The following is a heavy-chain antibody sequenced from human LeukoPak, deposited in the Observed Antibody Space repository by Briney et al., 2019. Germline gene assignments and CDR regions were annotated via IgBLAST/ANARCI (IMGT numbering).Heavy chain of an antibody. CDR3: ATDGGTDDFWSGYYYYYMDV. D-gene: IGHD3-3*01. CDR1: AFTFSSYA. CDR2: ISYEGSNK. J-gene: IGHJ6*03. V-gene: IGHV3-30*04. Sequence: QPGGSLRLSCAPSAFTFSSYAMHWVRHAPGKGLEWVADISYEGSNKYYADSVKGRFTISRDNSKNALYLQMNSLRAEDTAVYYCATDGGTDDFWSGYYYYYMDVWGKGTTVTVSS.